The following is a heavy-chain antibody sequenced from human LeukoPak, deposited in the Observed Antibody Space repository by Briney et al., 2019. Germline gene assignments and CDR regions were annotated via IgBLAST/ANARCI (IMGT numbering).Heavy chain of an antibody. V-gene: IGHV3-21*01. CDR3: ARVSDSNYDFWSGYYYYMDV. J-gene: IGHJ6*03. D-gene: IGHD3-3*01. CDR2: ISSSSSYI. CDR1: GFTFSSYS. Sequence: PGGSLRLSCAASGFTFSSYSMNWVRQAPGKGLEWVSSISSSSSYIYYADSVKGRFTISRDNAKNSLYLQMNSLRAEDTAVYYCARVSDSNYDFWSGYYYYMDVWGKGTTVTVSS.